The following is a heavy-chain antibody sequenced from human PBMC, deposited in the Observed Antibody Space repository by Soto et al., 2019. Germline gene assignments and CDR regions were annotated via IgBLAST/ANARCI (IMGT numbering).Heavy chain of an antibody. D-gene: IGHD4-4*01. V-gene: IGHV3-49*03. CDR3: TRDRSNYSYYYYGMDV. Sequence: PGGSLRLSCTASGFTFGDYAMSWFRQAPGKGLEWVGFIRSKAYGGTTEYAASVKGRFTISRDDSRSIAYLQMNSLKTEDTAVYYCTRDRSNYSYYYYGMDVWGQGTTVTVSS. J-gene: IGHJ6*02. CDR2: IRSKAYGGTT. CDR1: GFTFGDYA.